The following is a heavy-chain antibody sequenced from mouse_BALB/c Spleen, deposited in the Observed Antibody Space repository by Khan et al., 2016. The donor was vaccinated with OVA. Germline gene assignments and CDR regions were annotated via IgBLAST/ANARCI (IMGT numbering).Heavy chain of an antibody. J-gene: IGHJ3*01. V-gene: IGHV1-26*01. Sequence: DVQLQESGPHLVKPGASVKISCKASGYSFTVYYMSWVKQSHGKSPEWIGRVNPNNGNTNYNQKFKDKAILTVDKSSNTAYMELRSLTSEDSAVYYCARGYDFFAYWGQGTLVTVSA. CDR3: ARGYDFFAY. D-gene: IGHD2-14*01. CDR2: VNPNNGNT. CDR1: GYSFTVYY.